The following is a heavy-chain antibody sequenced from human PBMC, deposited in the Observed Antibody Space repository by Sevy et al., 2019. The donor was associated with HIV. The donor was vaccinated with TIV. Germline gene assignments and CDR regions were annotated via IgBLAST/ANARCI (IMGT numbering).Heavy chain of an antibody. Sequence: ASVKFSCKASGGTFSSYAISWVRQAPGQGLEWMGGIIPIFGTANYAQKFQGRVTITADESTSTAYMELSSLRSEDTAVYYCARSFLSDIAVAGDYYYYGMDVWGQGTTVTVSS. V-gene: IGHV1-69*13. J-gene: IGHJ6*02. CDR3: ARSFLSDIAVAGDYYYYGMDV. CDR1: GGTFSSYA. D-gene: IGHD6-19*01. CDR2: IIPIFGTA.